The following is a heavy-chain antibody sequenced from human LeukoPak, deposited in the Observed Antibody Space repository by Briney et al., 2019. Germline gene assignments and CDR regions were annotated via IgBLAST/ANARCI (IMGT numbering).Heavy chain of an antibody. J-gene: IGHJ3*02. D-gene: IGHD3-22*01. CDR3: ARAVRTYDSSGDYLDAFDI. Sequence: GGSLRLPCAASGFTLSTYWVHWVRQAPGKGLAWVSRITSDGSSTSYADSVKGRFTISRDNTKNTLYLQMKSLRAEDTAVYYCARAVRTYDSSGDYLDAFDIWGQGTMVTVSS. V-gene: IGHV3-74*01. CDR1: GFTLSTYW. CDR2: ITSDGSST.